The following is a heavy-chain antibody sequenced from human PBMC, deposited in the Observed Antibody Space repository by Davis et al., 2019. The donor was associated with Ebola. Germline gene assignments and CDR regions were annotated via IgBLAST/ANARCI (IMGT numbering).Heavy chain of an antibody. CDR1: GFTFSSYW. V-gene: IGHV3-30-3*01. Sequence: GESLKISCAASGFTFSSYWMHWVRQAPGKGLEWVAVISYDGSNKYYADSVKGRFTISRDNSKNTLYLQMNSLRAEDTAVYYCAKIEYYGYWGQGTLVTVSS. CDR3: AKIEYYGY. D-gene: IGHD2/OR15-2a*01. CDR2: ISYDGSNK. J-gene: IGHJ4*02.